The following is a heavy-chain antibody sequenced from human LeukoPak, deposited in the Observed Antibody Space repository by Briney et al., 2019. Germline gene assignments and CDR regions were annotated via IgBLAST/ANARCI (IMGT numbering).Heavy chain of an antibody. CDR3: ARDLISSGYSIDPLEG. J-gene: IGHJ4*02. Sequence: GASVKVSCKASGYTFTSYGISWVRQAPGQGLEWMEWISAYNGNTNYAQKLQGRVTMTTDTSTSTAYMELRSLRSDDTAVYYCARDLISSGYSIDPLEGWGQGTLVTVSS. D-gene: IGHD3-22*01. CDR1: GYTFTSYG. CDR2: ISAYNGNT. V-gene: IGHV1-18*01.